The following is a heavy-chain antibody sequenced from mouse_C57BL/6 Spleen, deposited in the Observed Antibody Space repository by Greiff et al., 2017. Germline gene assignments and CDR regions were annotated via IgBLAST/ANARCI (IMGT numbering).Heavy chain of an antibody. V-gene: IGHV1-82*01. CDR1: GYAFSSSW. J-gene: IGHJ2*01. Sequence: QVQLQQSGPELVKPGASVKISCKASGYAFSSSWMNWVKQRPGKGLEWIGRIYPGDGGTNYNGKFKGKATLSADKSSSTAYMQLISLTSEDSAVYFYARWDTTVVSTRGYYLDYWGQGTTLTVSS. D-gene: IGHD1-1*01. CDR2: IYPGDGGT. CDR3: ARWDTTVVSTRGYYLDY.